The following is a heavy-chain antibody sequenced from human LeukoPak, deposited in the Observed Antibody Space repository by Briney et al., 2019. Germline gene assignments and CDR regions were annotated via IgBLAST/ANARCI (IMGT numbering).Heavy chain of an antibody. CDR3: ARSFGYYYDSSGQFDY. Sequence: GGSLRLSCAASGYTLSSYSMNWVRQAPGKGVEWVSYISSSSSTIYYADSVKGRFTISRDNAKNSLYLQMNSLRDEDTAVYYCARSFGYYYDSSGQFDYWGQGTLVTVSS. J-gene: IGHJ4*02. V-gene: IGHV3-48*02. D-gene: IGHD3-22*01. CDR1: GYTLSSYS. CDR2: ISSSSSTI.